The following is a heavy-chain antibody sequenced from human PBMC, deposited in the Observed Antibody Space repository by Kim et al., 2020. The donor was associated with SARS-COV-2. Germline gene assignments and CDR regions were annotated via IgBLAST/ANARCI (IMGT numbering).Heavy chain of an antibody. Sequence: ASVKVSCKVSGYTLTELSMHWVLQAPGKGLEWMGGFDPEDGETIYAQKFQGRVTMTEDTSADTAYMELSSLRSEDTAVYYCATAPAIAVAGKGVNNWFDPWGQGTLVTVSS. V-gene: IGHV1-24*01. CDR3: ATAPAIAVAGKGVNNWFDP. CDR1: GYTLTELS. CDR2: FDPEDGET. J-gene: IGHJ5*02. D-gene: IGHD6-19*01.